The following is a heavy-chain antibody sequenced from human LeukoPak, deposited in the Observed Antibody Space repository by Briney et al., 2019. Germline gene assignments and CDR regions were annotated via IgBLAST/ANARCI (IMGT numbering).Heavy chain of an antibody. CDR3: ARGPNTAGNYRAFDL. D-gene: IGHD4-11*01. J-gene: IGHJ3*01. V-gene: IGHV4-39*07. CDR1: SGSISSTTYY. Sequence: PSETLSLTCTVSSGSISSTTYYWAWIRQPPGKGLEWIGSIYYNGDTYYNPSLKSRVIISADTSKNQFSLKLTSVTAADTAAYYCARGPNTAGNYRAFDLWGQGTKVTVSS. CDR2: IYYNGDT.